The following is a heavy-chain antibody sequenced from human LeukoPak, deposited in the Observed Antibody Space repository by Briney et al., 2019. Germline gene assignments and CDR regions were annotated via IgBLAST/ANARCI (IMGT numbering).Heavy chain of an antibody. CDR2: IIPILGIA. V-gene: IGHV1-69*04. D-gene: IGHD5-24*01. CDR1: GGTFSSYA. Sequence: SVKVSCKASGGTFSSYAISWVRQAPGQGLEWMGRIIPILGIANYAQKFQGRVTITADKSTSTAYMGLSSLRSEDTAVYYCARLGRDGYNDFDYWGQGTLVTVSS. CDR3: ARLGRDGYNDFDY. J-gene: IGHJ4*02.